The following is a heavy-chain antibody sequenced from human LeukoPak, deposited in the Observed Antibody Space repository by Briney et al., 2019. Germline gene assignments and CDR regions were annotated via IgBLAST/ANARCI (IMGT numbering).Heavy chain of an antibody. CDR2: INAGNGNT. V-gene: IGHV1-3*03. D-gene: IGHD2-15*01. J-gene: IGHJ5*02. Sequence: AASVKVSCKASGGTFNSYAISWVRQAPGQGLEWMGWINAGNGNTKYSQEFQGRVTITRDTSASTAYMELSSLRSEDMAVYYCARATATGYWFDPWGQGTLVTVSS. CDR1: GGTFNSYA. CDR3: ARATATGYWFDP.